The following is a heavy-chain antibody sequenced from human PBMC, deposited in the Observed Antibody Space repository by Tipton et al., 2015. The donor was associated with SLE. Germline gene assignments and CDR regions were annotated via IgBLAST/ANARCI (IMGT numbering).Heavy chain of an antibody. CDR3: ARRATTNSYDY. Sequence: SLRLSCAASGFTFSDHGMIWVRQAPGKGLEWLSYISGGGHTIDYAASVRGRLTISRDNAKNSLYLQMSSLGAEDTAVYYCARRATTNSYDYWSRGTLVTVSS. D-gene: IGHD1-26*01. CDR2: ISGGGHTI. J-gene: IGHJ4*02. CDR1: GFTFSDHG. V-gene: IGHV3-48*03.